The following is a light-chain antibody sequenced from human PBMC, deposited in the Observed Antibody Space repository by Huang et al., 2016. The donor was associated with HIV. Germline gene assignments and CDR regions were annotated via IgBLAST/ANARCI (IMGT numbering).Light chain of an antibody. Sequence: EIVLTQSPGTLSLSPGERATLSCRASQSVRSSYLAWYQHKPGQAPSLLIYGASSRATGIPDRFSGSGSGTDFTLTISRLEPEDFAVYYCQQYGSSSYTFGQGTKLEIK. CDR2: GAS. CDR1: QSVRSSY. J-gene: IGKJ2*01. V-gene: IGKV3-20*01. CDR3: QQYGSSSYT.